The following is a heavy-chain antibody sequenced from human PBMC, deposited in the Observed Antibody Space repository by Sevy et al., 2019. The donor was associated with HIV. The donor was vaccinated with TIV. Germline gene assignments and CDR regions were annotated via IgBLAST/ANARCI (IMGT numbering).Heavy chain of an antibody. Sequence: GGSLRLSCAASGFTFTDFYLNWVRQAPGKGLEWVSSISGLSNYKFYADSMKGRFTISRDNAENSIYLQMNSLRAEDTAVYFCARRGPSMVHDAFDIWGQGTMVTVSS. CDR2: ISGLSNYK. CDR3: ARRGPSMVHDAFDI. V-gene: IGHV3-21*01. CDR1: GFTFTDFY. J-gene: IGHJ3*02. D-gene: IGHD3-10*01.